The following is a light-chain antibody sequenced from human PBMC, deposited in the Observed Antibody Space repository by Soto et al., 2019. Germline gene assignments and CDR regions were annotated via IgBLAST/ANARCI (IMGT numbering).Light chain of an antibody. CDR2: DAS. V-gene: IGKV1-5*01. CDR1: QSINIW. J-gene: IGKJ1*01. Sequence: DIQMTESPSTLAASVGDRGTITCRASQSINIWLAWYQQKPGKAPKVLIYDASSSKSGVPSRFSGSGSGTEFTLTISSLQPDDFATYYCQQYKSYSWTFGQGTKVDIK. CDR3: QQYKSYSWT.